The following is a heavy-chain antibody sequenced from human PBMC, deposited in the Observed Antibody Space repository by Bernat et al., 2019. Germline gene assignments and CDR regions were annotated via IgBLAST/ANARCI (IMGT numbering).Heavy chain of an antibody. J-gene: IGHJ5*02. CDR1: GFTFSSSE. CDR3: ARGTGTYSWFDP. Sequence: EVQLVQSGGGLVQSGGSLRLSCAASGFTFSSSEMNWVRQAPGKGLEWVSYISSSGSNVYYADSVKGRFTISRDNAENSLYLQMNSLRAEDTAVYYCARGTGTYSWFDPWGQGTLVTVSP. CDR2: ISSSGSNV. D-gene: IGHD1-1*01. V-gene: IGHV3-48*03.